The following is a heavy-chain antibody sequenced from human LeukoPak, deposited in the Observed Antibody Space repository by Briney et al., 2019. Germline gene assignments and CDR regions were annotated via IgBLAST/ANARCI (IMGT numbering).Heavy chain of an antibody. CDR1: GDSISSGAYY. CDR3: ARGVQGWFAP. Sequence: SETLSLTCTVSGDSISSGAYYWTWVRQFPGTGLEWIGYVSFIGTTYNNPSLKSRLSISVDKSTNQLSLRLTSVTAADTAVYYCARGVQGWFAPWGQGTLVTVSS. J-gene: IGHJ5*02. D-gene: IGHD3-10*01. CDR2: VSFIGTT. V-gene: IGHV4-31*03.